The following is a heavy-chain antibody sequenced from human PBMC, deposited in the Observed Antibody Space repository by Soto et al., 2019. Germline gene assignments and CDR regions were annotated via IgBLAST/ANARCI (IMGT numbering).Heavy chain of an antibody. D-gene: IGHD4-17*01. J-gene: IGHJ5*02. CDR2: IYYSGST. CDR1: GGSISSGDYS. Sequence: PSETLSLTCTVSGGSISSGDYSWSWIRQSPGKGLEWMGTIYYSGSTYYNPSLKSRVIISTDTSKNQFSLKLSSVTAADTAVYYCARELLTNTMTMTYNWFDPWGQGTPVTVS. CDR3: ARELLTNTMTMTYNWFDP. V-gene: IGHV4-30-4*01.